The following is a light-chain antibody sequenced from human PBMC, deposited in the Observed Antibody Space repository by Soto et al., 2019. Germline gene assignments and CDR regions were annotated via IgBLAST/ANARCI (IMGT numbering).Light chain of an antibody. CDR3: AAWDDSLSGLWV. CDR1: SSNIGSNY. CDR2: RNN. Sequence: QSVLTQPPSASGTPGQRVTISCSGSSSNIGSNYVYWYQQLPGTAPKLLIHRNNQRPSGVPDRFSGSKSGTSASLAISGLRSEDEADYYCAAWDDSLSGLWVFGGGTKVTVL. V-gene: IGLV1-47*01. J-gene: IGLJ3*02.